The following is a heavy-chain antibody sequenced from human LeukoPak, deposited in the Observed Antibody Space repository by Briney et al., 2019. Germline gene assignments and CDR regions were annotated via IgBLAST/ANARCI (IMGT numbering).Heavy chain of an antibody. J-gene: IGHJ4*02. Sequence: ASVKVSCKASGYTFTGYYMHWVRQAPGQGLEWMGWINPNSGGTNYAQKFQGRVTMTRDTSISTAYMELSRLRSDDTAVYYCARVWNPLYSSSWYDYWGQGTLVTVSS. D-gene: IGHD6-13*01. CDR3: ARVWNPLYSSSWYDY. CDR1: GYTFTGYY. CDR2: INPNSGGT. V-gene: IGHV1-2*02.